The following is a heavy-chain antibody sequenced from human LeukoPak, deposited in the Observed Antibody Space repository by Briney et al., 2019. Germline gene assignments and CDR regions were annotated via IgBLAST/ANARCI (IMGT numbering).Heavy chain of an antibody. CDR1: DESISVYY. Sequence: SETPSLTCTVSDESISVYYRGWIRQPPGKGLEWVGRIYSSGSTNFNPSLKSRVTMSVDTSKNQFSLRLSSVTAADTAAYFCARENWRAKSIDFDSWGQGTLVTVSS. CDR2: IYSSGST. CDR3: ARENWRAKSIDFDS. D-gene: IGHD6-6*01. J-gene: IGHJ4*02. V-gene: IGHV4-4*07.